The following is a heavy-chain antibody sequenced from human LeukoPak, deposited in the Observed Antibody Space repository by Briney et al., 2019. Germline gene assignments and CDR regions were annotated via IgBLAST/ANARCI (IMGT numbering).Heavy chain of an antibody. D-gene: IGHD2-2*01. Sequence: ASVKVSCKASGYTFTSYDINWVRQATGQGLKWMGWMNPNSGNTGYAQKFQGRVTITRNTSISTAYMELSSLRSEDTAVYYCARGFVVVPAALGYWGQGTLVTVSS. CDR3: ARGFVVVPAALGY. V-gene: IGHV1-8*03. CDR1: GYTFTSYD. J-gene: IGHJ4*02. CDR2: MNPNSGNT.